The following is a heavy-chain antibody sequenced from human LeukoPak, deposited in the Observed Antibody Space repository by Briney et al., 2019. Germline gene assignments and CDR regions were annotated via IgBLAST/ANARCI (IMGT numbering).Heavy chain of an antibody. D-gene: IGHD5-12*01. Sequence: GGSLRLSRAASGFTFSSYAMSWVRQAPGEGLKWVATINQDGSEKHYVDSVKGRFIISRDNAKNSLFLQMNSLRAEDTAVYYCGRGWPGYTSPLDYWGQGILVAVSS. V-gene: IGHV3-7*01. CDR3: GRGWPGYTSPLDY. J-gene: IGHJ4*02. CDR1: GFTFSSYA. CDR2: INQDGSEK.